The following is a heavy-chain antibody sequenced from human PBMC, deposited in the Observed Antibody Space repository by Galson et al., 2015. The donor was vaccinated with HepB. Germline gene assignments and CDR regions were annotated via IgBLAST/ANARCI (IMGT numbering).Heavy chain of an antibody. CDR1: GFTFSSYG. D-gene: IGHD4-17*01. J-gene: IGHJ4*02. V-gene: IGHV3-30*18. CDR3: AKGGGHYGDFVN. CDR2: ISYDGSNK. Sequence: SLRLSCAASGFTFSSYGMHWVRQAPGKGLEWVAVISYDGSNKYYADSVKGRFTISRDNAKNTVYLQMNNVRGEDTAVYYCAKGGGHYGDFVNWGQGTLVTVSS.